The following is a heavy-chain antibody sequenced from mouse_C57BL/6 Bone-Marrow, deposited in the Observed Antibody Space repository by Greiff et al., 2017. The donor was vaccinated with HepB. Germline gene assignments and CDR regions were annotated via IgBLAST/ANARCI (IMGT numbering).Heavy chain of an antibody. V-gene: IGHV1-64*01. CDR1: GYTFTSYW. CDR2: IHPNSGST. Sequence: QVQLQQPGAEFVKPGASVKLSCKASGYTFTSYWMHWVKQRPGQGLEWIGMIHPNSGSTNYNEKFKSKATLTVDKSSSTAYMQLSSLTSEDSAVYYCARDDGYPSYAMDYWGQGTSVTVSS. D-gene: IGHD2-3*01. CDR3: ARDDGYPSYAMDY. J-gene: IGHJ4*01.